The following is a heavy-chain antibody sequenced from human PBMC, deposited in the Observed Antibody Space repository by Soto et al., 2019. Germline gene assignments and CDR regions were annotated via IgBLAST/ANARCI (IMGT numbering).Heavy chain of an antibody. J-gene: IGHJ5*02. V-gene: IGHV1-3*01. CDR2: INAGNGNT. CDR3: ARDEAAAGNNWFDP. D-gene: IGHD6-13*01. CDR1: GYTFTSYA. Sequence: ASVQVSCKASGYTFTSYAMHWVRQAPGQRLEWMGWINAGNGNTKYSQKFQGRVTITRDTSASTAYMELSSLRSEDTAVYYCARDEAAAGNNWFDPWGQGTLVTVSS.